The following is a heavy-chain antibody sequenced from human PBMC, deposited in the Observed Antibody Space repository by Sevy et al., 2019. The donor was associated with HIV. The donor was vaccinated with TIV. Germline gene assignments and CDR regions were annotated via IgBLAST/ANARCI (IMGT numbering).Heavy chain of an antibody. CDR3: ARGGGNGWYYFDY. CDR1: GGTFSSYG. J-gene: IGHJ4*02. D-gene: IGHD6-19*01. V-gene: IGHV1-69*13. CDR2: IIPILGTV. Sequence: ASVKVSCKASGGTFSSYGISWVRQAPGQGLEWRGGIIPILGTVNYAQKFQGRVTITADESTKTAYKELSSLGSEDTAVYYCARGGGNGWYYFDYWGQETLVTVSS.